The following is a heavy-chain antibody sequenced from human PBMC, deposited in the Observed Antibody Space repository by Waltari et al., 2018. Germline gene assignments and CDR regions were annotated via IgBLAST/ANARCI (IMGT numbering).Heavy chain of an antibody. V-gene: IGHV4-34*01. CDR2: INHSGST. CDR1: GGSFSGYY. J-gene: IGHJ5*02. D-gene: IGHD2-2*01. Sequence: QVQLQQWGAGLLKPSETLSLTCAVYGGSFSGYYWSWIRQSPGKGLEWIGEINHSGSTNYNPSLKRRGTISVDTSKNQFSLKLSSVTAADTAVYYCARGLGIGIVVVPASTWRWFDPWCQGTLVTVSS. CDR3: ARGLGIGIVVVPASTWRWFDP.